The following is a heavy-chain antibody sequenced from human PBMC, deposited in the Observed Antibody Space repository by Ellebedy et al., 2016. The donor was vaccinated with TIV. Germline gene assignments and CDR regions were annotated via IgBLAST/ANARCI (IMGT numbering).Heavy chain of an antibody. CDR3: ARESVRGVIQGH. CDR1: GFTVSTNY. CDR2: MYSGGST. D-gene: IGHD3-10*01. V-gene: IGHV3-66*01. J-gene: IGHJ4*02. Sequence: GESLKISCAASGFTVSTNYMSWVRQAPGKGLEWVSVMYSGGSTYYADSVKGRFTISRDNSKNTLFLQMNSLRAEDTAVYYCARESVRGVIQGHWGQGTLVTVSS.